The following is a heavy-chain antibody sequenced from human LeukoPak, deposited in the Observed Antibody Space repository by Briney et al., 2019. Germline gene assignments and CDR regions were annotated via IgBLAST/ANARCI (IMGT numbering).Heavy chain of an antibody. J-gene: IGHJ3*02. CDR2: ISWNSGSI. CDR1: GFTFDDYA. D-gene: IGHD6-19*01. Sequence: GRSLRLSCAASGFTFDDYAMHWVRQAPGKGLEWVSGISWNSGSIGYADSVKGRFTISRDNAENSLYLQMNSLRAEDMALYYCAKDIGAVAGYAFDIWGQGTMVTVS. CDR3: AKDIGAVAGYAFDI. V-gene: IGHV3-9*03.